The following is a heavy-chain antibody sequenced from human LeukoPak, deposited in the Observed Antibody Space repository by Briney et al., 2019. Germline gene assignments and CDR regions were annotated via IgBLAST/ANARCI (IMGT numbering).Heavy chain of an antibody. CDR1: GGSISSSSYY. V-gene: IGHV4-39*01. Sequence: PSETLSLTCTVSGGSISSSSYYWGWIRQPPGKGLEWIGSIYYSGSTYYNPSLKSRVTISVDTSKNQFSLKLSSVTAADTAVYYCASDIVVVPAAPPDWGQGTLVTVSS. D-gene: IGHD2-2*01. CDR2: IYYSGST. J-gene: IGHJ4*02. CDR3: ASDIVVVPAAPPD.